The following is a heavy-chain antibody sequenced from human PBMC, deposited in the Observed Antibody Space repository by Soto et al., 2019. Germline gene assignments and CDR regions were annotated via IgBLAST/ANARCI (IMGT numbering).Heavy chain of an antibody. CDR2: IGTAGDT. V-gene: IGHV3-13*01. CDR3: ARGPTEYCSGGSCYRDGAFDI. CDR1: GFTFSSYD. J-gene: IGHJ3*02. Sequence: GGSLRLSCAVSGFTFSSYDMHWVRKATGKGLEWVSAIGTAGDTYYPGSVKGRFTISRENAKNSLYLQMNSLRAGDTAVYYCARGPTEYCSGGSCYRDGAFDIWGQGTMVTVSS. D-gene: IGHD2-15*01.